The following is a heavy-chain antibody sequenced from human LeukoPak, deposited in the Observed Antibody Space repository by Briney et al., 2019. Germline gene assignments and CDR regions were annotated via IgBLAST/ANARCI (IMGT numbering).Heavy chain of an antibody. CDR1: GFTFSSYS. Sequence: PGGSLRLSCAASGFTFSSYSMNWVRQAPGKGLEWVAVISYDGSNKYYADSVKGRFTISRDNSKNTLYLQMNSLRAEDTAVYYCAKDLEYSYQNYFDYWGQGTLVTVSS. J-gene: IGHJ4*02. CDR2: ISYDGSNK. D-gene: IGHD5-18*01. CDR3: AKDLEYSYQNYFDY. V-gene: IGHV3-30*18.